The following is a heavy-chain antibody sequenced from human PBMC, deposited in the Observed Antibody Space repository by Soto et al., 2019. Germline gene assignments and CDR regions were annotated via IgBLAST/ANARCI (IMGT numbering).Heavy chain of an antibody. V-gene: IGHV4-59*01. Sequence: SETLSLTCFVSGGSISSYYWSWIRQPPGKGLEWIGYIYYSGSTNYNPSLKSRVTISVDTSKNQFSLKLSSVTAADTAVYYCARDRRQYYDSSGPKGAFDIWGQGTMVTVSS. D-gene: IGHD3-22*01. CDR3: ARDRRQYYDSSGPKGAFDI. J-gene: IGHJ3*02. CDR2: IYYSGST. CDR1: GGSISSYY.